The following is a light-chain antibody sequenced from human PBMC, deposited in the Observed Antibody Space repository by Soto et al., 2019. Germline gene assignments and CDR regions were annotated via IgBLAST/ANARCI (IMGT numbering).Light chain of an antibody. V-gene: IGKV1-39*01. CDR1: QSISYS. Sequence: DIQMTQSPSSLSASVGDSVTFTCRASQSISYSLNWFQQKPGKAPKVLIYAASSLPSGVPSRFSGSGSGTEFTLTINSLQREDFATYYCQESISNLGTFGPGTTVDIK. CDR2: AAS. J-gene: IGKJ3*01. CDR3: QESISNLGT.